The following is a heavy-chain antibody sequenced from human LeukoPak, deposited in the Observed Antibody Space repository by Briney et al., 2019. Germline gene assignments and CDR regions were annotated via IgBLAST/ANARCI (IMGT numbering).Heavy chain of an antibody. J-gene: IGHJ3*02. V-gene: IGHV1-69*05. Sequence: SVKVSCKASGGTFSSYAISWVRQAPGQGLEWMGRIIPIFGTANYAQKFQGRVTITTDESTSTAYMELSSLRSEDTAVYYCARDFQPYYYDSSGQSNDAFDIWGQGTMVTVSS. CDR2: IIPIFGTA. CDR3: ARDFQPYYYDSSGQSNDAFDI. D-gene: IGHD3-22*01. CDR1: GGTFSSYA.